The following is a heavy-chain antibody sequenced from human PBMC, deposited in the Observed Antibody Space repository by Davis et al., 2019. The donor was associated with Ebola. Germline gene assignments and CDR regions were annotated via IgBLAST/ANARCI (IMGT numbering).Heavy chain of an antibody. J-gene: IGHJ4*02. Sequence: SVKVSCKASGYTFTSYGISWVRQAPGQGLEWMGRIIPILGIANYAQKFQGRVTITADKSTSTVYMDLNSLRSEDTAVYFCARDRVPARPFDYWGQGTLVTVSS. CDR1: GYTFTSYG. CDR2: IIPILGIA. D-gene: IGHD6-6*01. V-gene: IGHV1-69*04. CDR3: ARDRVPARPFDY.